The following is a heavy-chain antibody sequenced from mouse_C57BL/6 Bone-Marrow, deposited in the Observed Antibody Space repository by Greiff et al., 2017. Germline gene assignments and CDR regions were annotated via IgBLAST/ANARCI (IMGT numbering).Heavy chain of an antibody. CDR3: ARGIYYGSSYTVAFAY. J-gene: IGHJ3*01. CDR1: GYTFTSYD. CDR2: IYPRDGST. V-gene: IGHV1-85*01. D-gene: IGHD1-1*01. Sequence: QVQLQQSGPELVKPGASVKLSCKASGYTFTSYDINWVKQRPGQGLEWIGWIYPRDGSTKYNEKFKGKATLTVDTSSSTAYMELHSLTSEDSAVYFCARGIYYGSSYTVAFAYWGQGTLVTVSA.